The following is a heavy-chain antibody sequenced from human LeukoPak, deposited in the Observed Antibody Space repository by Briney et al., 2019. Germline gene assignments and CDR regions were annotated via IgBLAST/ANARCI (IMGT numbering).Heavy chain of an antibody. J-gene: IGHJ6*03. CDR2: ISAYNGNT. CDR3: ARGIVATTLHYYYYYMDV. D-gene: IGHD5-12*01. CDR1: GYTFTSYG. V-gene: IGHV1-18*01. Sequence: GASVKVSCKASGYTFTSYGISWVRQAPGQGLEWMGWISAYNGNTNYAQKLQGRVTMTTDTSTSTAYMELRSLRSDDTAVYYCARGIVATTLHYYYYYMDVWGKGTTVTVSS.